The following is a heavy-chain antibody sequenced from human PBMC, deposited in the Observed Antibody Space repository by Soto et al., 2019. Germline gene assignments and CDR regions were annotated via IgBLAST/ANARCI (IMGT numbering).Heavy chain of an antibody. CDR2: IWYDGSNK. CDR3: ARDGLSLAPYALDV. J-gene: IGHJ6*02. CDR1: GFTFRSHA. V-gene: IGHV3-33*01. Sequence: QVQVVESGGGVVQPGRSLRLSCTASGFTFRSHAMHWVRQAPGKGLEWVAQIWYDGSNKYYADSVKGRFTISRDNSKNTLYVQMDSLRVEDTAVYYCARDGLSLAPYALDVWGQGTSVTVS. D-gene: IGHD6-13*01.